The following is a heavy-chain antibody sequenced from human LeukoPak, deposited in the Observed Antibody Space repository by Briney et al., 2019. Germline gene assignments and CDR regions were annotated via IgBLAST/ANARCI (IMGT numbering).Heavy chain of an antibody. CDR1: GGSFSGYY. CDR2: INHSGST. V-gene: IGHV4-34*01. Sequence: SETLSLTCAVYGGSFSGYYWSWIRQPPGKGLEWIGEINHSGSTNYNPSLKSRVTISVDTSKNQFSLKLSSVTVADTAVYYCARARYGSGSYSFDYWGQGTLVTVSS. CDR3: ARARYGSGSYSFDY. J-gene: IGHJ4*02. D-gene: IGHD3-10*01.